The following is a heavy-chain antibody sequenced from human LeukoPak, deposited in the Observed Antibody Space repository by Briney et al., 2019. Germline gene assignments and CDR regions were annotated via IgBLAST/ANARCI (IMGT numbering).Heavy chain of an antibody. D-gene: IGHD1-14*01. V-gene: IGHV3-48*03. CDR1: GFTFSSYE. CDR3: ARVGPWVNPDYYYYYMDV. CDR2: ISSSGSTI. J-gene: IGHJ6*03. Sequence: GGSLRLSCAASGFTFSSYEMDWVRQAPGKGLEWVSYISSSGSTIYYADSVKGRFTISRDNAKNSLYLQMNSLRAEDTAVYYCARVGPWVNPDYYYYYMDVWGKGTTVTVSS.